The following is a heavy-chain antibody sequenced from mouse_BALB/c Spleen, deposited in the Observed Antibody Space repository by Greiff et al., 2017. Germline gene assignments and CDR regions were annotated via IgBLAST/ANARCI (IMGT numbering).Heavy chain of an antibody. CDR3: ARPITTAGAMDY. CDR2: ISSGGSYT. V-gene: IGHV5-9-4*01. D-gene: IGHD1-1*01. J-gene: IGHJ4*01. Sequence: EVHLVESGGGLVKPGGSLKLSCAASGFTFSSYAMSWVRQSPEKRLEWVAEISSGGSYTYYPDTVTGRFTISRDNAKNTLYLEMSSLRSEDTAMYYCARPITTAGAMDYWGQGTSVTVSS. CDR1: GFTFSSYA.